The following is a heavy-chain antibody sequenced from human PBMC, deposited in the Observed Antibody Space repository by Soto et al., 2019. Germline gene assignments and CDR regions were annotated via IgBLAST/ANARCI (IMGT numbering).Heavy chain of an antibody. D-gene: IGHD3-3*01. Sequence: KSSETLSLTCAVYGGSFSAYYWSWSRQPPGKGLEWIGEVNHSGSTNSNPSLKSRVSISLDTSKYQFSLKLSSVTAADTAVYYCARATATVLRSLECSTIIPHYFDYWGQGTLVTVSS. CDR3: ARATATVLRSLECSTIIPHYFDY. CDR1: GGSFSAYY. V-gene: IGHV4-34*01. CDR2: VNHSGST. J-gene: IGHJ4*02.